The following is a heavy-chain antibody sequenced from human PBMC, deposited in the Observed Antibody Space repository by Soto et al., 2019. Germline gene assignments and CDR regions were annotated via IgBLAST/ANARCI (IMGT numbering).Heavy chain of an antibody. Sequence: EVQLLESGGGLVQPGGCLRLSCAASGFTFSSYAMSWVRQAPGKGLEWVSAISGSGGSTYYADSVKGRFTISRDNSKNPRYLQMNSLRAEDTAVYYCAKSGPRWGHYFDYWGQGTLGTVSS. J-gene: IGHJ4*02. CDR2: ISGSGGST. CDR1: GFTFSSYA. V-gene: IGHV3-23*01. CDR3: AKSGPRWGHYFDY. D-gene: IGHD3-16*01.